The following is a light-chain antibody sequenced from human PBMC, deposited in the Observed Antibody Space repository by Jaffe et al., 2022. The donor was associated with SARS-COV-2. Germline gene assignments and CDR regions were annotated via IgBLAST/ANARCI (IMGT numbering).Light chain of an antibody. CDR3: QQYYSAPLT. CDR1: QSVLYSSNNKNY. J-gene: IGKJ4*01. CDR2: WAS. V-gene: IGKV4-1*01. Sequence: DIVMTQSPHSLAVSLGERATINCKSSQSVLYSSNNKNYLAWYQQKPGQPPKLLIYWASTRDSGVPDRFSGSGSGADFTLTISSLQAEDVAVYYCQQYYSAPLTFGGGTKVEIK.